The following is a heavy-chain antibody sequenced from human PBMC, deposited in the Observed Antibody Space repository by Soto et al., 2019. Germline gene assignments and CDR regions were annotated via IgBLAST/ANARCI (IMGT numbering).Heavy chain of an antibody. CDR1: GGTCSSYG. CDR2: IIPIFDTA. Sequence: QVQLVHSGAEVKKPGSSVKVSCKASGGTCSSYGSSWVRQAPGQGLECMGVIIPIFDTAKYAQKFQGRVTITADKFASSAYMEGISLRSEDRAVYYCARDPGRSSNRWRVRQVADGDYYRMDGWGEGATETV. D-gene: IGHD2-2*01. J-gene: IGHJ6*02. CDR3: ARDPGRSSNRWRVRQVADGDYYRMDG. V-gene: IGHV1-69*06.